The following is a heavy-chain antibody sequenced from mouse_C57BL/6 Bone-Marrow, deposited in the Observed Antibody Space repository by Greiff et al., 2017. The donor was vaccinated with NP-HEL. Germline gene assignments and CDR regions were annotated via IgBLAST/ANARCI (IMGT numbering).Heavy chain of an antibody. D-gene: IGHD2-4*01. CDR3: TTEGLRAY. CDR1: GFNIKDDY. CDR2: IDPENGDT. V-gene: IGHV14-4*01. Sequence: EVHLVESGAELVRPGASVKLSCTASGFNIKDDYMHWVKQRPEQGLEWIGWIDPENGDTEYASKFQGKATITADTSSNTAYLQLSSLTSEDTAVYYCTTEGLRAYWGQGTLVTVSA. J-gene: IGHJ3*01.